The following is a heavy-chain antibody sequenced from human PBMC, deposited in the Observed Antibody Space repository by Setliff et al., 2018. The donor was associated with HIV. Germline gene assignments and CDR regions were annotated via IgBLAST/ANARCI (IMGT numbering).Heavy chain of an antibody. V-gene: IGHV3-7*05. D-gene: IGHD3-10*01. CDR2: IKHDGGEA. CDR1: GFAFSTFW. CDR3: ARDWELRTIGWEARFDY. J-gene: IGHJ4*02. Sequence: ASVKVSCAASGFAFSTFWMTWVRQSPEKGLEWMASIKHDGGEAHYVDSLKGRFTISRDNPKNSLYLQMNSLRVEDTAVYYCARDWELRTIGWEARFDYWGQGTLVTVSS.